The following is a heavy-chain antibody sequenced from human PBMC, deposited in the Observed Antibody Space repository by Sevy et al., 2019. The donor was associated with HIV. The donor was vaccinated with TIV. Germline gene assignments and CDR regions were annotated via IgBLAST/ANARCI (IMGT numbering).Heavy chain of an antibody. CDR1: GGAIRSGGYY. CDR3: ARAGSSSWYWFDP. V-gene: IGHV4-31*03. J-gene: IGHJ5*02. D-gene: IGHD6-13*01. Sequence: SETLSLTCTVSGGAIRSGGYYWTGIRQHPGKGQEWIGYIYSSGSTYYNPSLKSRLTISLDTSKNQFSLKVNSVTAADTAVYYCARAGSSSWYWFDPWGQGTLVTVSS. CDR2: IYSSGST.